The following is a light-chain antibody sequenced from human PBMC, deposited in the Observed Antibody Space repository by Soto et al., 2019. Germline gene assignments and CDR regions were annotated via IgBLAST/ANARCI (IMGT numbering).Light chain of an antibody. J-gene: IGKJ4*01. V-gene: IGKV3D-15*01. CDR3: HQYSVWPLT. CDR1: QSVSNN. CDR2: GSS. Sequence: EIVLTPSPATLSVSPGERAALSCRASQSVSNNLAWYQQKPGQPPRLLIFGSSTRATGIPARFSGSGSEAEFALTICTLQSEDFAVYYCHQYSVWPLTFGGGTKVEIK.